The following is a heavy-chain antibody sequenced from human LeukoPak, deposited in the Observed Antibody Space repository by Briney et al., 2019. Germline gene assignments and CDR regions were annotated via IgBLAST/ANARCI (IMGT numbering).Heavy chain of an antibody. Sequence: PGGALRLSCAASGFAVNSNYMSWVRRPPGKGLEGVSIIYSGGDPYYAASVRGRLTISRHHSKNTLSLQMNSLRVDDTAIYSCARGSVVDLWGQGTLLTVSS. V-gene: IGHV3-66*02. J-gene: IGHJ5*02. CDR1: GFAVNSNY. CDR2: IYSGGDP. CDR3: ARGSVVDL. D-gene: IGHD3-10*01.